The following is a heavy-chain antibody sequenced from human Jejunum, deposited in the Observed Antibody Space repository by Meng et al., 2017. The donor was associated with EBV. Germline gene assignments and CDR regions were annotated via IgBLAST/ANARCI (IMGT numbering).Heavy chain of an antibody. Sequence: QAPVRQAGAGPLGPSETLSLTCVGYGGSFSDYYWSWIRQPPGKGLEWIGEIDHSGRTNYNPSLKSRVNLSLLTSKDHFSLRLSSVTAADTAVYYCATFNCTVGTCSFDSWGQGTLVTVSS. CDR2: IDHSGRT. CDR3: ATFNCTVGTCSFDS. CDR1: GGSFSDYY. D-gene: IGHD2-8*02. V-gene: IGHV4-34*01. J-gene: IGHJ4*02.